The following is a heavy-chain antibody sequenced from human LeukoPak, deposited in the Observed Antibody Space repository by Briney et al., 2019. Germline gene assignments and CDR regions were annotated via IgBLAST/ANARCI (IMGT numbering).Heavy chain of an antibody. J-gene: IGHJ4*02. CDR1: GGSINTYY. V-gene: IGHV4-59*01. CDR3: ARTAYDSSGNFFDF. Sequence: SETLSLTCTVSGGSINTYYWSWIRQPPGKGLEWIGYIYYTGNTNYNPSLKSRVTISIDTSKNQFSLKLSSVTAADTAVYYCARTAYDSSGNFFDFWGQGTLVTVSS. CDR2: IYYTGNT. D-gene: IGHD3-22*01.